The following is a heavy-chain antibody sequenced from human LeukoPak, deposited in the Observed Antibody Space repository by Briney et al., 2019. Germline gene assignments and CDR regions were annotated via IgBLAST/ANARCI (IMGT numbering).Heavy chain of an antibody. CDR2: IFNNGST. J-gene: IGHJ6*02. CDR1: RGSISSGNYY. Sequence: PSQTLSLTCTVSRGSISSGNYYWTWIRQPAGKGLEWVGRIFNNGSTNYNPSLESRVTISLETSKNQFSLKLSSVTAADTAVYYCARQKWEQQGRDYYFNGLDVWGPGTTVIVSS. V-gene: IGHV4-61*02. CDR3: ARQKWEQQGRDYYFNGLDV. D-gene: IGHD1/OR15-1a*01.